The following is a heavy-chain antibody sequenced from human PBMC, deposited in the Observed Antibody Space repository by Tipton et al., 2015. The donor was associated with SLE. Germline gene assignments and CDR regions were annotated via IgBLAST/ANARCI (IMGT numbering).Heavy chain of an antibody. J-gene: IGHJ4*02. CDR2: IYYTGST. V-gene: IGHV4-59*01. D-gene: IGHD3-3*01. Sequence: TLSLTCTVSGGSINTYYWSWIRQPPGKGLEWIGYIYYTGSTKYNPSLKSRVTISVDTSKNQFSLKLGSVTAADTAVYFCARSYSDFWSGLDHWGQGTLVTVSS. CDR1: GGSINTYY. CDR3: ARSYSDFWSGLDH.